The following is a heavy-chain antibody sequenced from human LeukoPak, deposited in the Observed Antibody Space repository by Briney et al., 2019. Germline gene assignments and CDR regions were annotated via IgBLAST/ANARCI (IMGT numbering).Heavy chain of an antibody. CDR3: ARGIRRHYYGSGSYYNTGRRIGDYFDY. D-gene: IGHD3-10*01. CDR1: GGSFSGYY. Sequence: SETLSLTCAVYGGSFSGYYWSWIRQPPGKGLEWIGEINHSGSTNYNPSLKSRVTISVDTPKNQFSLKLSSVTAADTAVYYCARGIRRHYYGSGSYYNTGRRIGDYFDYWGQGTLVTVSS. J-gene: IGHJ4*02. V-gene: IGHV4-34*01. CDR2: INHSGST.